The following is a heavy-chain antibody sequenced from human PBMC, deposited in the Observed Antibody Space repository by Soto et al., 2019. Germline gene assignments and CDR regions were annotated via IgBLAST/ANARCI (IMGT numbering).Heavy chain of an antibody. Sequence: LSLTCTVSGGSISSSSYYWGWIRQPPGKGLEWIGSIYYSGSTYYNPSLKSRVTISVDTSKNQFSLKLSSVTAADTAVYYCARHRRYVPPVSWGQGTLVTVSS. CDR3: ARHRRYVPPVS. J-gene: IGHJ5*02. V-gene: IGHV4-39*01. CDR1: GGSISSSSYY. CDR2: IYYSGST. D-gene: IGHD3-16*01.